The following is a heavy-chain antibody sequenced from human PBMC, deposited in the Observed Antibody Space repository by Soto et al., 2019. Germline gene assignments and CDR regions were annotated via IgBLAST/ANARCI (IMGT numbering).Heavy chain of an antibody. D-gene: IGHD6-6*01. V-gene: IGHV3-21*01. J-gene: IGHJ5*02. CDR3: ARDRLAARSNWFDP. CDR2: ISSSSSYI. CDR1: GFTFSSYS. Sequence: PGGSLRLSCAASGFTFSSYSMNWVRQPPGKGLEWVSSISSSSSYIYYADSVKGRFTISRDNAKNSLYLQMNSLRAEDTAVYYCARDRLAARSNWFDPWGQGTLVTVSS.